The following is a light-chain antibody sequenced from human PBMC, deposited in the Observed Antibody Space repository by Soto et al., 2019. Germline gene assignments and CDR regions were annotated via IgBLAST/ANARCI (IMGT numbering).Light chain of an antibody. CDR2: GAS. V-gene: IGKV3-20*01. CDR1: QSVSSTY. Sequence: EIVLTQSPGTLSLSPGERATLSCRASQSVSSTYLAWYQQKPGQAPRLLIYGASNRATGIPDRFSGRGSGTDFTLTISRLEPEDLAVYYCQHYGSSPSWTFGQGTKVEI. CDR3: QHYGSSPSWT. J-gene: IGKJ1*01.